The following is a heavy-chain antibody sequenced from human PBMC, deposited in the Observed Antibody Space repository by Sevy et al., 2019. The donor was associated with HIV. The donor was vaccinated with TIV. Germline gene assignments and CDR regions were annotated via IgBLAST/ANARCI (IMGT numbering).Heavy chain of an antibody. CDR1: GFTFSSYG. CDR3: ARAGTAMVRGYFDY. D-gene: IGHD5-18*01. Sequence: GGSLRLSCAASGFTFSSYGMHWVRLAPGKGLEWVAVISYDGSNKYYADSVKGRFTISRDNSKNTLYLQMNSLRAEDTAVYYCARAGTAMVRGYFDYWGQGTLVTVSS. CDR2: ISYDGSNK. V-gene: IGHV3-30*03. J-gene: IGHJ4*02.